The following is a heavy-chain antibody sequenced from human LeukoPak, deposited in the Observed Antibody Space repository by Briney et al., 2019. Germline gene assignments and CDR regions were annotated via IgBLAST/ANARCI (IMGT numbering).Heavy chain of an antibody. V-gene: IGHV3-11*01. Sequence: GGSLRLSCAASGFTFSDYYMSWIRQAPGKGLEWVSYISSSGSTIYYADSVKGRFTISRDNSKNTLYLQMNSLRAEDTAVYYCARYNYGFFLDYWGQGTLVTVSS. J-gene: IGHJ4*02. CDR3: ARYNYGFFLDY. CDR1: GFTFSDYY. D-gene: IGHD5-18*01. CDR2: ISSSGSTI.